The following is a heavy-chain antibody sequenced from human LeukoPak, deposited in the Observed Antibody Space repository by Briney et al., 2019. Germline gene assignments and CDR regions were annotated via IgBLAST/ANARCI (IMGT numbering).Heavy chain of an antibody. V-gene: IGHV4-4*07. D-gene: IGHD3-10*01. CDR2: IYTSGST. Sequence: PSETLSLTCTVSGASMSSYDWSWIRQPAGKGLEWIGRIYTSGSTNYNPSLKSRVTMSVDTSKNQFSLKLSSVTAADTAVYYCARDPLGFGERGNWFDPWGQGTLVTVSS. CDR3: ARDPLGFGERGNWFDP. CDR1: GASMSSYD. J-gene: IGHJ5*02.